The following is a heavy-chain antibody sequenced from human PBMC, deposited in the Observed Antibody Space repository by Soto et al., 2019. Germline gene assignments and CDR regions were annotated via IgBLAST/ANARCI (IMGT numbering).Heavy chain of an antibody. J-gene: IGHJ4*02. CDR1: GYTLTELS. V-gene: IGHV1-24*01. CDR3: ATLALGLAQYGEYVAAADY. Sequence: QVQLVQSGAEVKKPGASVKVSCKVSGYTLTELSMHWVRQAPGKGLEWMGGFDPEDGETIYAQKFQGRVTMTEDTSTDTAYMELSRLRSEDTAVYYCATLALGLAQYGEYVAAADYWGQGTLVTVSS. CDR2: FDPEDGET. D-gene: IGHD4-17*01.